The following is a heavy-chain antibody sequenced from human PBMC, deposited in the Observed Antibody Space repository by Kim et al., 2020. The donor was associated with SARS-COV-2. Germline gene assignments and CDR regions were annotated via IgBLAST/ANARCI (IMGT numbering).Heavy chain of an antibody. CDR1: GFTVSSNY. CDR2: IYSGGST. J-gene: IGHJ4*02. D-gene: IGHD3-9*01. V-gene: IGHV3-53*01. Sequence: WGSLRLSCAASGFTVSSNYMSWVRQAPGKGLEWVSVIYSGGSTYYADSVKGRFTISRDNSKNTLYLQMNSLRAEDTAVYYCARGGIDYYDILTGRPQPYYFDYWGQGTLVTVSS. CDR3: ARGGIDYYDILTGRPQPYYFDY.